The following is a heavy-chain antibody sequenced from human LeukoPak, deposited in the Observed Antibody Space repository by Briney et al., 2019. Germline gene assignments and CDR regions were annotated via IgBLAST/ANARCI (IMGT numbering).Heavy chain of an antibody. J-gene: IGHJ4*02. CDR2: IYYSGST. D-gene: IGHD5-24*01. CDR1: GGSISSYY. Sequence: PSETLSLTCTVSGGSISSYYWSWIRQPPGKGLEWIGCIYYSGSTNYNPSLKSRVTISVDTSKNQFSLKLSSVTAADTAVYYCAAQDGYITTYFDYWGQGTLVTVSS. CDR3: AAQDGYITTYFDY. V-gene: IGHV4-59*01.